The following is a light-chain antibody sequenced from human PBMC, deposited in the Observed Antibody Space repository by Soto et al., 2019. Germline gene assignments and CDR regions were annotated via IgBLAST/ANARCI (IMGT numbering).Light chain of an antibody. J-gene: IGLJ1*01. CDR3: SAWDNSLNGYV. V-gene: IGLV1-44*01. Sequence: QAVVTQPLSVSASPGQRVTISCSGGSSNNGSNTVAWYQHLPGTAPPRLIFTAGQRPSGVPGRFSGSKSGTSASLAISGLQSEDEGDYYCSAWDNSLNGYVFGPGTKLTVL. CDR1: SSNNGSNT. CDR2: TAG.